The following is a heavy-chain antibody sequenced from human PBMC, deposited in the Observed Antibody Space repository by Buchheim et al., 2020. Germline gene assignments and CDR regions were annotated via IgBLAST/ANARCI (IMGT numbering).Heavy chain of an antibody. CDR3: AKGWGYYYDSSGYYDY. V-gene: IGHV3-30*18. D-gene: IGHD3-22*01. CDR1: GFTFSSYG. CDR2: ISYDGSNK. J-gene: IGHJ4*02. Sequence: QVQLVESGGGVVQPGRSLRLSCAASGFTFSSYGMHWVRQAPGKGLEWVAVISYDGSNKYYADSVKGRFTISRANSKNTLYLQMNSLRAEDTAVYYCAKGWGYYYDSSGYYDYWGQGTL.